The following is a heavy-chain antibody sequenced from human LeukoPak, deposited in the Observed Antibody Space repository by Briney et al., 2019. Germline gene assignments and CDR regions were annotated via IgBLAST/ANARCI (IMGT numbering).Heavy chain of an antibody. CDR1: GFTFSTYG. V-gene: IGHV3-30*03. D-gene: IGHD1/OR15-1a*01. Sequence: PGRSLRLSCAASGFTFSTYGMHWVRQAPGKGLEWVAIISYDGNNKYYAASVKGRFTISRDNSKNTLFLQMNSLGADDTAVYYCVRSRGTNDYWGQGTLVTVSS. CDR3: VRSRGTNDY. CDR2: ISYDGNNK. J-gene: IGHJ4*02.